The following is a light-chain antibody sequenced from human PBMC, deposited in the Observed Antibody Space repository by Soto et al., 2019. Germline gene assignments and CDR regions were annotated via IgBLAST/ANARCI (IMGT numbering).Light chain of an antibody. CDR2: STS. CDR1: QNIDNY. Sequence: IQLTQSPSSLSSSVGDRVTGSCLSSQNIDNYLNWYVQRPGKAPELLIYSTSNLKSGVPSRFRGSGSGTDFSLTINSLQSEDFATYYCQQSSNIPWTFGQGTKVDIK. J-gene: IGKJ1*01. V-gene: IGKV1-39*01. CDR3: QQSSNIPWT.